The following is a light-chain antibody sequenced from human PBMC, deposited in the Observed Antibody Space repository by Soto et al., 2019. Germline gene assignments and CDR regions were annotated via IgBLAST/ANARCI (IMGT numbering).Light chain of an antibody. CDR2: AAS. J-gene: IGKJ4*01. CDR1: QSIYKW. V-gene: IGKV1-12*01. CDR3: QQSDRFPRS. Sequence: DIQMTQSPSSVSASIGDRVTISCRASQSIYKWLVWYQQKPWKAPKLLIYAASSLKSGVPSRVSGSGYGTDFALTISSLQPEDFANYYCQQSDRFPRSFGGGTKVEI.